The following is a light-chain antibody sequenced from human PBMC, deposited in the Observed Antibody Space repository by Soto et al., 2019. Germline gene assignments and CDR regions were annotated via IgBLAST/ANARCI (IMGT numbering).Light chain of an antibody. Sequence: EVVVTQSPGTLSLSPWERATLSCRASQSVSNTYVAWYQHIPGQTPRLLIYGASNRATGIPDRFSGSGSGTDFTLTISRLEPGDFAVYYCQQHDNSPWMFGQGTKVDI. V-gene: IGKV3-20*01. CDR3: QQHDNSPWM. CDR1: QSVSNTY. CDR2: GAS. J-gene: IGKJ1*01.